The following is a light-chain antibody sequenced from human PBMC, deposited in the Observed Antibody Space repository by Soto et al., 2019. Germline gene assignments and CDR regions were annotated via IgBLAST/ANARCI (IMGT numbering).Light chain of an antibody. CDR3: QQYDPSPPMYT. CDR1: QSVDSTY. V-gene: IGKV3-20*01. Sequence: EIVLTQSPGTLSLSPGERATLSCRASQSVDSTYLAWYQQKPDQSPRLLIYATSTRVAGIPDRFSGSGSGTAFTLTISRLEPDDVAVYYCQQYDPSPPMYTFGQGTKVDIK. CDR2: ATS. J-gene: IGKJ2*01.